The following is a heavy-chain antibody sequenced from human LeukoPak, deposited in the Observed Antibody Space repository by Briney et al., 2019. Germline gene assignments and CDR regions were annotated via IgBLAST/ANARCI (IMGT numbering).Heavy chain of an antibody. CDR1: GGSISSYY. CDR3: ARELSQPRYCSGGSCYRYFDY. J-gene: IGHJ4*02. D-gene: IGHD2-15*01. Sequence: PSETLSLTCTVSGGSISSYYWSWIRQPPGKGLEWIGYIYYSGSTYYNPSLKSRVTISVDTSKNQFSLKLSSVTAADTAVYYCARELSQPRYCSGGSCYRYFDYWGQGTLVTVSS. CDR2: IYYSGST. V-gene: IGHV4-59*12.